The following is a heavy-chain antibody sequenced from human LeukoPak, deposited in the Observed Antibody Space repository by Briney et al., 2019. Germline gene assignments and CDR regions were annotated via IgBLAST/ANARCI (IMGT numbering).Heavy chain of an antibody. CDR1: GFTFSNYG. CDR2: ISWDGRNK. V-gene: IGHV3-30*18. J-gene: IGHJ4*02. CDR3: AKDLDYYGSGSPILDY. D-gene: IGHD3-10*01. Sequence: GGSLRLSCVASGFTFSNYGIHRVRQAPGKGLEWVASISWDGRNKRYADSVTGRFTISRDNSKNTLYLQMNSLGAEDTAVYYCAKDLDYYGSGSPILDYWGQGTLVTVSS.